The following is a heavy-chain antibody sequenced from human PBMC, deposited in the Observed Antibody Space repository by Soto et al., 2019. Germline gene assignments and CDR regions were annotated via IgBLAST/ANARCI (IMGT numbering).Heavy chain of an antibody. J-gene: IGHJ4*02. CDR3: GKELPDFWTGPYFAH. D-gene: IGHD3-3*01. V-gene: IGHV3-30*18. CDR1: GFTFNNYG. Sequence: VESGGGVVQPGRSLRLSCAASGFTFNNYGMHWVRQAPGKGLEWVAIISYDGSEKHYVDSVKGRFTISRDNSKNTLFLQMNSLRAEARGVYSCGKELPDFWTGPYFAHWGQGALVTVSS. CDR2: ISYDGSEK.